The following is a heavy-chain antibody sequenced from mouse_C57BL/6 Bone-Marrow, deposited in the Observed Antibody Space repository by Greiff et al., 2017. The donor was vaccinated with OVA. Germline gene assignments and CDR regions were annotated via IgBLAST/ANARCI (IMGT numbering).Heavy chain of an antibody. CDR3: ARLDAMDY. J-gene: IGHJ4*01. Sequence: EVQGVESGGGLVQPGGSLKLSCAASGFTFSDFYMYWIRQTPEKRLEWVAYISNGGGSTYYPDTVKVRFTISRDNAKNTLYLQMSRLKSEDTAMYYCARLDAMDYWGQGTSVTVSS. CDR1: GFTFSDFY. V-gene: IGHV5-12*01. CDR2: ISNGGGST.